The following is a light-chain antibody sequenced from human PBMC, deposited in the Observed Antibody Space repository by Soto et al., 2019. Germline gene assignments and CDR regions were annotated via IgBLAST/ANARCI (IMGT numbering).Light chain of an antibody. CDR3: CSYAGSSEV. CDR1: SSDVGSYNL. Sequence: QSALAQPASVSGSPGQSITISCTGTSSDVGSYNLVSWYQQHPGKAPKLMIYEGSKRPSGVSNRFSGSKSGNTASLTISGLQAEDEAEYYCCSYAGSSEVFGTGTRSPA. CDR2: EGS. J-gene: IGLJ1*01. V-gene: IGLV2-23*01.